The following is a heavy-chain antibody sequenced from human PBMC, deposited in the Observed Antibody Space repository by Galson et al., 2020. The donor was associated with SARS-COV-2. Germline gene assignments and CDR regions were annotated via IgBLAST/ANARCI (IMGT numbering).Heavy chain of an antibody. CDR1: GFTFSDHY. V-gene: IGHV3-72*01. CDR2: SKNRGNSYTK. D-gene: IGHD2-15*01. Sequence: TGGSLRLSCAASGFTFSDHYMTWVRQPPGKGLEWVGRSKNRGNSYTKESPATVKGRSTISRDDSRNSLYLQMNSLKTEDTGVYYCVGWSDGSADYWGQGTLFTVSS. J-gene: IGHJ4*02. CDR3: VGWSDGSADY.